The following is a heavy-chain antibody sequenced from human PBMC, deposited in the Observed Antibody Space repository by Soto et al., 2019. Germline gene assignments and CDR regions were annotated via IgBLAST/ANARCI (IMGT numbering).Heavy chain of an antibody. D-gene: IGHD2-15*01. J-gene: IGHJ4*02. V-gene: IGHV4-4*02. CDR2: IYHSGST. Sequence: QVQLPESGPGLVKPSGTLSLTCAVSGGSISSSNWWIWVRQPPGKGLEWIGEIYHSGSTNYNPSLKRRVTISVDKSKNQFSLKLSSVTAADTAVYYCARLVVAAIVGFDYWGQGTLVTASS. CDR3: ARLVVAAIVGFDY. CDR1: GGSISSSNW.